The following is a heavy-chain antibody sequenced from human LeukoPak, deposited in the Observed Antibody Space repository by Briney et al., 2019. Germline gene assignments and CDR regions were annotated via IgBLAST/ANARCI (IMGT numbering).Heavy chain of an antibody. V-gene: IGHV3-23*01. D-gene: IGHD4-17*01. CDR2: IRGSGYTT. Sequence: GGSLTLSCAASGFTFRTYAMSWVLQAPGKGLEWVSAIRGSGYTTYHADSVTGRFTISRNNSKNTLFLQMNRLRAEDTAVYYCAKDHTYGDYSVGYFDYWGQGTLVTVSS. J-gene: IGHJ4*02. CDR3: AKDHTYGDYSVGYFDY. CDR1: GFTFRTYA.